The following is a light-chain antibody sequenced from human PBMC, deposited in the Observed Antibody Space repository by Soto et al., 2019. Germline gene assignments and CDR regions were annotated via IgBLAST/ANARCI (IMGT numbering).Light chain of an antibody. CDR3: QQYGSSPPVT. CDR2: GAS. J-gene: IGKJ5*01. CDR1: QSVSSTY. V-gene: IGKV3-20*01. Sequence: IFLTQSPGTLSLSQGEIATLSCRASQSVSSTYLAWYQQKPGQAPRLLIYGASSRATGIPDRFSGSGSGTDFTLTISRLEPEDFAVYYCQQYGSSPPVTFGQGTRLEI.